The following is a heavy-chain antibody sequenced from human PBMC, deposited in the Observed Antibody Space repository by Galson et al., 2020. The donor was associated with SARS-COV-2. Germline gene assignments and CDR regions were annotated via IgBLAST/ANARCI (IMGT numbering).Heavy chain of an antibody. CDR1: GYSFTNYW. J-gene: IGHJ4*02. V-gene: IGHV5-51*01. CDR2: IYPGDSDT. Sequence: GESLMISRTGFGYSFTNYWIGWVRQMPGTGLVWMGIIYPGDSDTRYSPSFQGQVTISVDKSISTAYLQWSTLKASDTAMYDWARSDTTMTAHFDYWGQGTLVTVSS. CDR3: ARSDTTMTAHFDY. D-gene: IGHD5-18*01.